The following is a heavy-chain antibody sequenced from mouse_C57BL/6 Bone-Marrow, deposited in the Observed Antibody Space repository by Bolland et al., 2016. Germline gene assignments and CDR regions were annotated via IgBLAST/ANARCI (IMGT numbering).Heavy chain of an antibody. Sequence: IWGVGSTNYNSALKSRLSISKDNSKSQVFLKMNSLQTDDTAMYYCASDRFRRFAYWGQGTLV. CDR2: IWGVGST. J-gene: IGHJ3*01. CDR3: ASDRFRRFAY. V-gene: IGHV2-6*01.